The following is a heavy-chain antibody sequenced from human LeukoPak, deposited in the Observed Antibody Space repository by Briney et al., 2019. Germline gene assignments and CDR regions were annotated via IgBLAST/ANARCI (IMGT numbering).Heavy chain of an antibody. CDR3: TRQNCSGGSCSYVDY. CDR1: GFDLSAYY. Sequence: GGSLRLSCAASGFDLSAYYMHWVRQASGRGLEWVGLIRSKPSSSTTVYGASVKGRFTISRDDSKNTAYLQMNSLKAEDTAVYYCTRQNCSGGSCSYVDYWGQGTLVTVSS. J-gene: IGHJ4*02. CDR2: IRSKPSSSTT. D-gene: IGHD2-15*01. V-gene: IGHV3-73*01.